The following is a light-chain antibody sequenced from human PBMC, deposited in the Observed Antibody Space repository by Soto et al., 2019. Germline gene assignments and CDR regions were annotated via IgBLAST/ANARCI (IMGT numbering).Light chain of an antibody. Sequence: QSVLTQARSVSGSPGQSITLSCDGSTSDVGAYNLVSWYQQHPGEAPKLMIYDVIKRPSGVPYRFSGSKSGNTASLTISGLQADDEADYYCCSYAGNFIWVFGGGTKVTV. CDR3: CSYAGNFIWV. CDR2: DVI. J-gene: IGLJ3*02. V-gene: IGLV2-11*01. CDR1: TSDVGAYNL.